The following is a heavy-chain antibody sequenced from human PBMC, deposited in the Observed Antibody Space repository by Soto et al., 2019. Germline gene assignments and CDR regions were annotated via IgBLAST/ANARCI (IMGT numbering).Heavy chain of an antibody. Sequence: SETLSLTCTVSGGSISSYYWSWIRQPPGKGLEWIGYIYYSGSTNYNPYLKSRVTISVDTSKNQFSLKLSSVTAADTAVYYCARNDGSGSYYNYYYYMDVWGKGTTVTVSS. V-gene: IGHV4-59*01. CDR3: ARNDGSGSYYNYYYYMDV. D-gene: IGHD3-10*01. CDR2: IYYSGST. J-gene: IGHJ6*03. CDR1: GGSISSYY.